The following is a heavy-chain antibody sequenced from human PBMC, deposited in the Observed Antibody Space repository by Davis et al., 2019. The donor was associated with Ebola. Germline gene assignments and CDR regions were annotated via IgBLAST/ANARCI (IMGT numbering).Heavy chain of an antibody. Sequence: PGGSLRLSCAASGFTFSNFWMHWVRQAPGQGPVWVSRINSDGSTTRYADPVKGRFTLSRDNAKKTLYLQMNSLRAEDTGVYYCATKTLIGYYYYMDVWGKGTTVTVS. CDR1: GFTFSNFW. CDR3: ATKTLIGYYYYMDV. CDR2: INSDGSTT. V-gene: IGHV3-74*01. J-gene: IGHJ6*03.